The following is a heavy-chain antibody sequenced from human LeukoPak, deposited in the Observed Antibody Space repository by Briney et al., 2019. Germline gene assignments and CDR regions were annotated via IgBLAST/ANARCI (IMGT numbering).Heavy chain of an antibody. CDR2: IYYSGST. V-gene: IGHV4-59*11. D-gene: IGHD2-2*01. CDR3: ATSPPYCSSTSCSNYYYYYMDV. CDR1: GGSITSHY. Sequence: SETLSLTCTVSGGSITSHYWSWIRQPPGKGLEWIGYIYYSGSTNYNPSLKSRVTISVDASKNQFSLKLSSVTAADTAVYYCATSPPYCSSTSCSNYYYYYMDVWGKGTTVTVSS. J-gene: IGHJ6*03.